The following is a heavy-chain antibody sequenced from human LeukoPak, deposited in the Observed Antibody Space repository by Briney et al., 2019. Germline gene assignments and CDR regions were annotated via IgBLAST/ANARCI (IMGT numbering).Heavy chain of an antibody. V-gene: IGHV4-39*07. CDR2: IYYSGST. J-gene: IGHJ3*02. CDR1: GGSISSSSYY. D-gene: IGHD3-22*01. Sequence: PSETLSLTCTVSGGSISSSSYYWGWIRQPPGKGLEWIGSIYYSGSTYYNPSLKSRVTISVDTSKNQFSLKLSSVTAADTAVYYCARCRVIHDAFDIWGQGTMVTVSS. CDR3: ARCRVIHDAFDI.